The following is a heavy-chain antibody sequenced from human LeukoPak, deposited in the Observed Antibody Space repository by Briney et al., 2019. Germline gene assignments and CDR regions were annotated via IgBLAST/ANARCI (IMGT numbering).Heavy chain of an antibody. V-gene: IGHV4-34*01. Sequence: PSETLSLTCAVYGGSFSGYYWSWIRQPPGKGLEWIGEINHSGSTNYNPSLKSRVSISVDTSKNQFSLKLSSVTAADTAVYYCARLSIAARPGFDPWGQGTLVTVSS. CDR2: INHSGST. D-gene: IGHD6-6*01. J-gene: IGHJ5*02. CDR1: GGSFSGYY. CDR3: ARLSIAARPGFDP.